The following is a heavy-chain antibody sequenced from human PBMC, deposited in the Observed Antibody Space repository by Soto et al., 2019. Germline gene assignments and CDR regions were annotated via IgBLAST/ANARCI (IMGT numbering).Heavy chain of an antibody. CDR3: ARHRTVGYYYSGMDV. Sequence: EVQLVESGGGLIQPGGSLRLSCAASGFTVSSNYMSWVRQAPGKGLEWVSVIYSGGSTYYADSVKGRFTISRDNSKNTVYLQMHSLRAEETAVYYCARHRTVGYYYSGMDVGGQGTTVTVSS. V-gene: IGHV3-53*01. J-gene: IGHJ6*02. CDR1: GFTVSSNY. CDR2: IYSGGST. D-gene: IGHD4-17*01.